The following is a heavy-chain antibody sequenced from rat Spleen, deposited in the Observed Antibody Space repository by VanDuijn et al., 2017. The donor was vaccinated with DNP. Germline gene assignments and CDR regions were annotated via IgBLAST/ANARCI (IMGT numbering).Heavy chain of an antibody. CDR1: GFTFSAYY. Sequence: EVQLVESGGGLVQPGRSLKLSCAASGFTFSAYYVAWVRQAPAKGLEWVAYFGSPAYAPYYGYSVKGRFTISRDNAKSTLYLQMNSLRSEDMATYYCIRWNSGHFDYWGQGVMFTVSS. D-gene: IGHD4-3*01. CDR2: FGSPAYAP. J-gene: IGHJ2*01. V-gene: IGHV5-22*01. CDR3: IRWNSGHFDY.